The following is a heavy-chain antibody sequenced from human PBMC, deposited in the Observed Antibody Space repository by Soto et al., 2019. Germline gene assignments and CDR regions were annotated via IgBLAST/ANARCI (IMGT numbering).Heavy chain of an antibody. D-gene: IGHD2-15*01. V-gene: IGHV4-31*03. Sequence: QVQLQESGPGLVKPSQTLSLTCTVSGGSISSGGYYWSWIRQHPGKGLEWIGYIYYSGSTYYNPSLTSRVTISGDTSKNQCSLKLSAVTAADTAVYYCARGGIVVVVAARDAFDIWGQGTMVTVSS. CDR2: IYYSGST. CDR3: ARGGIVVVVAARDAFDI. CDR1: GGSISSGGYY. J-gene: IGHJ3*02.